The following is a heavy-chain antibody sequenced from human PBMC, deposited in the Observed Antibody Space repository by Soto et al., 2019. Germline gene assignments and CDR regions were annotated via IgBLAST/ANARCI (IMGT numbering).Heavy chain of an antibody. D-gene: IGHD5-18*01. CDR2: ISYDGSLQ. Sequence: QAQLVESGGGVVQPGRSLRLSCADSGFAFSSYGMHWVRQAPGTGLGWVAVISYDGSLQHYADSVKGRFTISRDNAKNMVLLQMSSLRAEDTAVYYCVSDRGYGHASVPYSWGQGTLVSVSS. CDR1: GFAFSSYG. J-gene: IGHJ4*02. V-gene: IGHV3-30*03. CDR3: VSDRGYGHASVPYS.